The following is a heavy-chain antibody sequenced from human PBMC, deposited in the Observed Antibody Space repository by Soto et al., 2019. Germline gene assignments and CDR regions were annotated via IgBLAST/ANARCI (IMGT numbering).Heavy chain of an antibody. V-gene: IGHV3-23*01. CDR3: AKDQFPAQHSYYDCWSGYDY. J-gene: IGHJ4*02. Sequence: GGSLRLSCAASGFTFSSYAMSWVRQAPGKGLEWVSAISGSGGSTYYTDSVKGRFTISRDNSKNTLYWQMNSLRAEDKAVDYGAKDQFPAQHSYYDCWSGYDYWGQGTLVTVSS. D-gene: IGHD3-3*01. CDR1: GFTFSSYA. CDR2: ISGSGGST.